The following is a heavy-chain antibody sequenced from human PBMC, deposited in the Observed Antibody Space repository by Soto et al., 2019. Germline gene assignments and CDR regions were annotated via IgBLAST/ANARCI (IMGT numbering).Heavy chain of an antibody. J-gene: IGHJ5*02. Sequence: GASVKVSCKASGYIFTNNDVSWVRQATGQGLEWMGWMNPGSGDTGYAQKFQGRVIMTRDISIATAYMELSSLRSDDTAIYYCARMATFGSLNWFDPWGQGTLVTVSS. CDR2: MNPGSGDT. CDR1: GYIFTNND. V-gene: IGHV1-8*01. CDR3: ARMATFGSLNWFDP. D-gene: IGHD3-16*01.